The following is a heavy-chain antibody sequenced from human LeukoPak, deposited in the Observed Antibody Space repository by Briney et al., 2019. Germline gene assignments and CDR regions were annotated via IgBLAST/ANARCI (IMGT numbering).Heavy chain of an antibody. CDR2: IHYSGST. V-gene: IGHV4-59*01. CDR3: ARDSTLVVISRYWYFGL. CDR1: GGSISSYY. Sequence: SETLSLTCTVSGGSISSYYWSWIRQPPGKGLEWIGYIHYSGSTSYNPSLQSRVTISLDTSKNQFSLKLSSVTAADTAVYYCARDSTLVVISRYWYFGLWGRGTLVTVSS. J-gene: IGHJ2*01. D-gene: IGHD2-21*01.